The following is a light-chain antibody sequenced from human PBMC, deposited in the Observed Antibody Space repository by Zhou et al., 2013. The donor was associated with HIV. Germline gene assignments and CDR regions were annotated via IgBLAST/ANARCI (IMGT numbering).Light chain of an antibody. CDR3: QQYYAPPWT. CDR2: GAS. V-gene: IGKV1-39*01. J-gene: IGKJ1*01. Sequence: DIQMTQSPTSLSASVGDRVTITCRPSQTIDNYLNWYQRKPGKAPKLLIYGASTLHSGVPSRFSGSGSGTDFTLTISCLQSEDFATYYCQQYYAPPWTFGQGTKVEIK. CDR1: QTIDNY.